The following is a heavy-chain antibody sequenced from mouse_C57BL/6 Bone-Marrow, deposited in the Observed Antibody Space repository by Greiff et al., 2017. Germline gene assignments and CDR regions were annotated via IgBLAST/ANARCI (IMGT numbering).Heavy chain of an antibody. J-gene: IGHJ4*01. CDR2: IHPNSGST. CDR3: AGHYYGSSLYYYAMDY. CDR1: GYTFTSYW. V-gene: IGHV1-64*01. Sequence: QVQLQQPGAELVKPGASVKLSCKASGYTFTSYWMHWVKQRPGQGLEWIGMIHPNSGSTNYNEKFKSKATLTVDKSSSTAYMQLSSLTSEDSAVYYCAGHYYGSSLYYYAMDYWGQGTSVTVSS. D-gene: IGHD1-1*01.